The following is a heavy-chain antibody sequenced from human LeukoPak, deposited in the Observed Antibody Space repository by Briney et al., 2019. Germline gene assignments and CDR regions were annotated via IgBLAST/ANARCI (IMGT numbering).Heavy chain of an antibody. J-gene: IGHJ5*02. CDR2: IIPIFGTA. CDR3: ARATGSGSSWFDP. V-gene: IGHV1-69*13. Sequence: SVKVSCKASGGTCISYAISWVRQAPGQGLEWMGGIIPIFGTANYAQKFQGRVTITADESTSTAYMELSSLRSEDTAVYYCARATGSGSSWFDPWGQGTLVTVSS. CDR1: GGTCISYA. D-gene: IGHD3-10*01.